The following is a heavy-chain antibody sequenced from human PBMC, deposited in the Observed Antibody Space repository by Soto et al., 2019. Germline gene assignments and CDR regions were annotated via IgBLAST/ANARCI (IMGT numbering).Heavy chain of an antibody. V-gene: IGHV4-59*01. CDR2: IYYSGST. CDR3: ARDIMGTNYYYYGMDV. CDR1: GGSLSSYC. D-gene: IGHD2-8*01. Sequence: SETLSLTCTVSGGSLSSYCLSWIRPHPGKGLEWIGYIYYSGSTNYNPSLKSRVTISVDTSKNQFSLKLSSVTAADTAVYYCARDIMGTNYYYYGMDVWGQGTTVTVSS. J-gene: IGHJ6*02.